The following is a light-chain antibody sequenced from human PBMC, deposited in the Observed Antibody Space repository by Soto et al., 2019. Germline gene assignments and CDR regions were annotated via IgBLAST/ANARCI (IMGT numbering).Light chain of an antibody. CDR1: QSVSSSY. CDR2: GAS. Sequence: EIVLTQSPGTLSLSPGERATLSCRASQSVSSSYLAWYQQKPGQAPRLLIYGASSRATGIPDRFSGSGSGTDFTLTISRLEPEDFAVYYCQQYGRLPPFTFDPGTKVDIK. CDR3: QQYGRLPPFT. J-gene: IGKJ3*01. V-gene: IGKV3-20*01.